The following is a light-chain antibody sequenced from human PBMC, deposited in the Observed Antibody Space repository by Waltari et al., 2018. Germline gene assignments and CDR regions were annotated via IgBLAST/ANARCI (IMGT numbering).Light chain of an antibody. J-gene: IGKJ2*01. V-gene: IGKV2-30*01. CDR1: QSLVFRDGNTY. CDR3: MQGTHWPYT. Sequence: DVVMTQSPLSLPVTLGQPASIPCRSSQSLVFRDGNTYLNWFQQRPGQSPRRLIYKISNRDSGVPDRFSGSGSGTDFTLKITRVEAEDVGGVYYCMQGTHWPYTFGQGTKLDIK. CDR2: KIS.